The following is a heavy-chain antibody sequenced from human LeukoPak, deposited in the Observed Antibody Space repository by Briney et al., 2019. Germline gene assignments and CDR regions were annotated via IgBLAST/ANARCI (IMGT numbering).Heavy chain of an antibody. CDR2: ISSSGSTI. CDR3: AREYYVFWGYSGYDAFDY. V-gene: IGHV3-48*04. Sequence: QTGGSLRLSCAASGFTFSSYAMSWVRQAPGKGLEWVSYISSSGSTIYYADSVKGRFTISRDNAKNSLYLQMNSLRAEDTAVYYCAREYYVFWGYSGYDAFDYWGQGTLVTVSS. D-gene: IGHD5-12*01. J-gene: IGHJ4*02. CDR1: GFTFSSYA.